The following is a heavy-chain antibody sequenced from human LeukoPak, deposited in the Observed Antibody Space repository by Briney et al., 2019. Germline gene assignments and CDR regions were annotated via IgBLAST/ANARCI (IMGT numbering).Heavy chain of an antibody. J-gene: IGHJ5*02. CDR1: GGSISSGGYY. CDR3: ARGGSPSYGDYVWFDP. D-gene: IGHD4-17*01. CDR2: IYYSGST. Sequence: PSETLSLTCTVSGGSISSGGYYWSWIRQHPGKGLEWIGYIYYSGSTYYNPSLKSRVTISVDTSKNQFSLKLSSVTAADTAVYYCARGGSPSYGDYVWFDPWGQGTLVTVSS. V-gene: IGHV4-31*03.